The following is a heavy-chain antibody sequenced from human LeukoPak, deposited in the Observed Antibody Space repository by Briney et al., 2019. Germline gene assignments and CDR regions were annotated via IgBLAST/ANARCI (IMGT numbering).Heavy chain of an antibody. Sequence: SETLSLTCTVSGGSISSYYWSWIRQPPGKGLEWIGYISYSGSTTYIPSLKSRVTILVGTSKNQFSLKLSSVTAADTAVYYCVRITQGTIDYWGRGTLVTVSS. J-gene: IGHJ4*02. D-gene: IGHD3-10*01. CDR3: VRITQGTIDY. CDR1: GGSISSYY. CDR2: ISYSGST. V-gene: IGHV4-59*01.